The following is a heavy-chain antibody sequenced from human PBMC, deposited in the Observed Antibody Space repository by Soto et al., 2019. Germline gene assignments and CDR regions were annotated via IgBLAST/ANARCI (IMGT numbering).Heavy chain of an antibody. V-gene: IGHV3-23*01. D-gene: IGHD2-8*01. CDR2: ISGSGGST. CDR1: GFTFSNYT. J-gene: IGHJ1*01. Sequence: EVQLFESGGGLVQPGGSLRLSCAASGFTFSNYTMSWVRQAPGKGLEWVSTISGSGGSTYYADSVKGRFTISRDNSWNTVYLQMNSLSAEDTAVYYCARGPNGVRPTAEYFQHWGQGTLVTVSS. CDR3: ARGPNGVRPTAEYFQH.